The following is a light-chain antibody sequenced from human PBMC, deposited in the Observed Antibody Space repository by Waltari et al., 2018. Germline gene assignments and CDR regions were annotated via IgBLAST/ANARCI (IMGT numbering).Light chain of an antibody. J-gene: IGLJ2*01. Sequence: QSVLTQPPSASGTPGQRVSISCSGSSSNIGGNTVNWNQHLQGTAPKLPIYSNNQRPSGVPDRFSGSKSGTSASLAISWLQSDDEANYYCAAWGDSLNCRVFGGGTKLTVL. CDR1: SSNIGGNT. CDR3: AAWGDSLNCRV. V-gene: IGLV1-44*01. CDR2: SNN.